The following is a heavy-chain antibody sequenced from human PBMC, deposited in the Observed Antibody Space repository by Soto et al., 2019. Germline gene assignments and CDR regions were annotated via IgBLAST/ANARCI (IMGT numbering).Heavy chain of an antibody. CDR2: MNPNSGNT. CDR1: GYTFTSYD. D-gene: IGHD3-10*01. V-gene: IGHV1-8*01. CDR3: ARARYLYGSGSYYPDAYYFDY. Sequence: ASVKVSCKASGYTFTSYDINWVRQATGQGLEWMGWMNPNSGNTGYAQKFQGRVTMTRNTSISTAYMELSSLRSEDTAVYYCARARYLYGSGSYYPDAYYFDYWGQGTLVTVSS. J-gene: IGHJ4*02.